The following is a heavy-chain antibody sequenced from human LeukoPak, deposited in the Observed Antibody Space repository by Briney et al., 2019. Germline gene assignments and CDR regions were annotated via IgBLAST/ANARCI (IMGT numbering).Heavy chain of an antibody. CDR1: GCTFTGYY. CDR2: INPNSGGT. D-gene: IGHD3-9*01. CDR3: ASSGGVLRYFDWSTPQDY. J-gene: IGHJ4*02. V-gene: IGHV1-2*02. Sequence: GASVKVSCKASGCTFTGYYMHWVRQAPGQGLEWMGWINPNSGGTNYAQKFQGRVTMTRDTSISTAYMELSRLRSDDTAVYYCASSGGVLRYFDWSTPQDYWGQGTLVTVSS.